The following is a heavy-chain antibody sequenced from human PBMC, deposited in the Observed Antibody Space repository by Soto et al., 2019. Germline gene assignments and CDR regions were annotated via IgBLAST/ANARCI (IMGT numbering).Heavy chain of an antibody. D-gene: IGHD6-6*01. V-gene: IGHV4-34*01. CDR2: INHSGST. J-gene: IGHJ6*03. CDR3: ASKEYSSSSNYYYYYYMDV. CDR1: GGSFSGYY. Sequence: SETLSLTCAVYGGSFSGYYWSWIRQPPGKGLEWIGEINHSGSTNYNPSLKSRVTISVDTSKNQFSLKLSSVTAADTAVYYCASKEYSSSSNYYYYYYMDVWGKGTTVTVSS.